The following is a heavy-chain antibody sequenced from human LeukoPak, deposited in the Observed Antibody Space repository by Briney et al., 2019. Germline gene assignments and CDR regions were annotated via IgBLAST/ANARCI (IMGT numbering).Heavy chain of an antibody. CDR2: INHNGNVN. CDR1: GFSFSSHG. D-gene: IGHD3-16*01. J-gene: IGHJ6*02. CDR3: ARGGGLDV. Sequence: GGSLRLSCAASGFSFSSHGMHWVRQAPGKGLEWVASINHNGNVNYYVDPVKGRFTISRDNAKNSLYLQMSNLRAEDTAVYFCARGGGLDVWGQGATVTVSS. V-gene: IGHV3-7*03.